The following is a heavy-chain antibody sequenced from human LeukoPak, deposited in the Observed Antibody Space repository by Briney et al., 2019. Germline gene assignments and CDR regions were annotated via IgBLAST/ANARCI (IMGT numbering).Heavy chain of an antibody. V-gene: IGHV1-2*02. CDR3: AREMRAFDI. J-gene: IGHJ3*02. CDR1: GGTFSSYA. Sequence: ASVKVSCKASGGTFSSYAISWVRQAPGQGLEWMGWINPNSGGTNYAQKFQGRVTMTRDTSISTAYMELSRLRSDDTAVYYCAREMRAFDIWGQGTMVTVSS. CDR2: INPNSGGT.